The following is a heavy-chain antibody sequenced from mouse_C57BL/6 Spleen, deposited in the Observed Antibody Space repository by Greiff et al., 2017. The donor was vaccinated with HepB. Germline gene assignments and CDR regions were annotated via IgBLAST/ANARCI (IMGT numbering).Heavy chain of an antibody. V-gene: IGHV7-3*01. CDR3: ARYARNYYFDY. CDR2: IRNKANGYTT. J-gene: IGHJ2*01. CDR1: GFTFTDYY. Sequence: VQLKESGGGLVQPGGSLSLSCAASGFTFTDYYMSWVRQPPGKALEWLGFIRNKANGYTTEYSASVKGRFTISRDNSQSILYLQMNALRAEDSATYYCARYARNYYFDYWGQGTTLTVSS.